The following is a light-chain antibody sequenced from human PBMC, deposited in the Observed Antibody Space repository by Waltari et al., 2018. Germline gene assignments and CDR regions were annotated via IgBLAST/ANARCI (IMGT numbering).Light chain of an antibody. CDR2: GAS. J-gene: IGKJ1*01. CDR3: QHHFSLPAT. CDR1: QSISRY. Sequence: EIMLTQSPVSLSLSPGERATLSCRASQSISRYLAWYQQKPGQAPRLLIYGASNRATGIPPRFSGSGSGTDFSLTISGLEPEDSAVYYCQHHFSLPATFGQGTKVEIK. V-gene: IGKV3-20*01.